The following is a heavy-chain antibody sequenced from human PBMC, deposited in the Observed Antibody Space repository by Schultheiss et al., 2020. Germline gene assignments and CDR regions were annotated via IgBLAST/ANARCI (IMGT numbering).Heavy chain of an antibody. CDR3: ARGGSSWYWGAHANWFDP. Sequence: GGSLRLSCAASGFTFSSYGMHWVRQAPGKGLEWVAVISYDGSNKYYADSVKGRFTISRDNSKNTLYLQMNSLRAEDTAVYYCARGGSSWYWGAHANWFDPWGQGTLVTVSS. V-gene: IGHV3-30*12. J-gene: IGHJ5*02. CDR2: ISYDGSNK. CDR1: GFTFSSYG. D-gene: IGHD6-13*01.